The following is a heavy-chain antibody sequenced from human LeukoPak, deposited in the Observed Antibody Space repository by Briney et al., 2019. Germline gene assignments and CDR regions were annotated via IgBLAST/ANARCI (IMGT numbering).Heavy chain of an antibody. Sequence: PSETLSLTCTVSGGSISSGGYYWSWIRQHPGKGLEWIGYIYYSGSTYYNPSLKSRVTISVDTSKNQFSLKLSSVTAADTAVYYCARAGGFFSPFGYWGQGTLVTVSS. CDR3: ARAGGFFSPFGY. CDR1: GGSISSGGYY. J-gene: IGHJ4*02. D-gene: IGHD3-3*01. CDR2: IYYSGST. V-gene: IGHV4-31*03.